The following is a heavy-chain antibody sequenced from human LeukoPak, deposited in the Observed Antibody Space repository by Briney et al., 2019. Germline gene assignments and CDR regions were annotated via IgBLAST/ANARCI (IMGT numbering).Heavy chain of an antibody. CDR1: GFTFDDYA. V-gene: IGHV3-43*02. CDR3: ARDTGLVVVTATLNYFDP. Sequence: GGSLRLSCAASGFTFDDYAMHWVRQAPGKGLEWVSLISGDGGSTYYADSVKGRFTISRDNAKNSLYLQMNSLRAEDTALYYCARDTGLVVVTATLNYFDPWGQGTLVTVSS. J-gene: IGHJ5*02. CDR2: ISGDGGST. D-gene: IGHD2-21*02.